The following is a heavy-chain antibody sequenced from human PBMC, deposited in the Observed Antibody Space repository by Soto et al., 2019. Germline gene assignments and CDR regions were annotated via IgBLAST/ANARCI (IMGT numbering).Heavy chain of an antibody. Sequence: QVQLVQSGAEVKKPGSSVKVSCKASGGTFSSYAISWVRQAPGQGLEWMGGIIPIFGTANYAQKFQGRVTITAYESTSTAYMEMSSLRSEDTAVYYCARGKTTVTPFYYYGMDVWGQGTTVTVSS. CDR2: IIPIFGTA. V-gene: IGHV1-69*01. CDR3: ARGKTTVTPFYYYGMDV. CDR1: GGTFSSYA. J-gene: IGHJ6*02. D-gene: IGHD4-17*01.